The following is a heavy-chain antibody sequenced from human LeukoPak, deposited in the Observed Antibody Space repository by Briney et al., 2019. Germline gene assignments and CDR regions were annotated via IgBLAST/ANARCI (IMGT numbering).Heavy chain of an antibody. CDR1: GFIVSGSY. J-gene: IGHJ1*01. CDR2: IFADGRI. CDR3: ARDVLIGPSFDYGDYIPYQQ. Sequence: GGSLRLCCGGCGFIVSGSYMSWVRQAPGKGLEGVSMIFADGRIYYADSGKGRFTISRDNSKNTLFLQMSRLRAEDTAMYYCARDVLIGPSFDYGDYIPYQQWGQGTLVTVSS. V-gene: IGHV3-66*02. D-gene: IGHD4/OR15-4a*01.